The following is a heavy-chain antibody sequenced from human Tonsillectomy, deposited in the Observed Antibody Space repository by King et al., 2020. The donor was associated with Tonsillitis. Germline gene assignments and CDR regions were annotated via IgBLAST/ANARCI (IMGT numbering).Heavy chain of an antibody. J-gene: IGHJ4*02. CDR3: ARGQAARPFDY. D-gene: IGHD6-6*01. V-gene: IGHV4-34*01. Sequence: VQLQQWGAGLLKPSETLSLTCAVYGGSFSGYYWSWIRQSPGRGLEWIGEINHNGTTNYNPSLKSRVTISVDTSKNQFSLQLNSVTAADTAVYYCARGQAARPFDYWAQGLLVTVSS. CDR2: INHNGTT. CDR1: GGSFSGYY.